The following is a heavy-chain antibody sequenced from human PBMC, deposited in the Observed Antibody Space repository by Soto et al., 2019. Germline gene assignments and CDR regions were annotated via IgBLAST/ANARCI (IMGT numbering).Heavy chain of an antibody. CDR2: ISSSSSTI. J-gene: IGHJ1*01. D-gene: IGHD6-13*01. CDR1: GFTFSSYS. CDR3: ARDLGSSWYPEYFQH. Sequence: TGGSLRLSCGASGFTFSSYSMNWVRQAPGKGLECVSYISSSSSTIYYADSVKGRFTISRDNAKNSLYLQMNSLRAEDTAVYYCARDLGSSWYPEYFQHWGQGTLVTVSS. V-gene: IGHV3-48*01.